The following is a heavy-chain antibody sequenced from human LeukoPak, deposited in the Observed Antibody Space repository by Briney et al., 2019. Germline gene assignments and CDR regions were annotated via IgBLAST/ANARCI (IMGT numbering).Heavy chain of an antibody. Sequence: GGSLRLSCAASGFTFSNYWMNWVRQAPGKGLEWVANIKQDGSVKYYVDSVKGRFTISRDNAKNSLYLQMNSLRAEDTAVYYCARVVGRYYDSSVGSSAFDIWGQGTMVTVSS. CDR1: GFTFSNYW. J-gene: IGHJ3*02. D-gene: IGHD3-22*01. CDR3: ARVVGRYYDSSVGSSAFDI. V-gene: IGHV3-7*01. CDR2: IKQDGSVK.